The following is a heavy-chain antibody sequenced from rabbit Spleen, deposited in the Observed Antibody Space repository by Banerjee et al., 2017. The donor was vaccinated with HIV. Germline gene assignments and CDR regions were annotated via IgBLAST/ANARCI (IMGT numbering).Heavy chain of an antibody. CDR3: ARDSGSSFSSYGMDL. J-gene: IGHJ6*01. D-gene: IGHD8-1*01. V-gene: IGHV1S40*01. Sequence: QSLEESGGDLVKPGASLTLTCAASGFSFTTSYWICWVRQAPGKGLEWIGCIYAGGSGSAGYASWAKGRFTISKPSSTTVTLQMTSLTAADTATYFCARDSGSSFSSYGMDLWGPGTLVTVS. CDR2: IYAGGSGSA. CDR1: GFSFTTSYW.